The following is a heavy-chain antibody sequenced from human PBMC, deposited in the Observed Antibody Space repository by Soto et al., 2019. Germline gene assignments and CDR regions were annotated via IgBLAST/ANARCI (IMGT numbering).Heavy chain of an antibody. CDR1: GGTFSSYA. D-gene: IGHD2-21*02. CDR3: ASTYCCGDCSDWYFDL. CDR2: IIPIFGTA. V-gene: IGHV1-69*01. J-gene: IGHJ2*01. Sequence: QVQLVQSGAEVKKPGSSVKVSCKASGGTFSSYAISWVRQAPGQGLEWMGGIIPIFGTANYAQKFQGRVTITADESTSTAYMELSSLRSEDTAVYYCASTYCCGDCSDWYFDLWGRGTLVTVSS.